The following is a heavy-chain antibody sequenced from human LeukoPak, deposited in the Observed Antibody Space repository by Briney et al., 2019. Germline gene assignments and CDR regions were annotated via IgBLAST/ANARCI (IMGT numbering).Heavy chain of an antibody. CDR1: GFTFSSYW. CDR2: IKQDGSEK. V-gene: IGHV3-7*01. Sequence: SGGSLRLSCAASGFTFSSYWMSWVRQAPGKGLEWVANIKQDGSEKYYVDSVKGRFTISRDNAKNSLYLQMNSLRAEDTAVYYCAKDPGVGYGFWFSFRGLDYWGQGTLVTVSS. J-gene: IGHJ4*02. CDR3: AKDPGVGYGFWFSFRGLDY. D-gene: IGHD2-8*01.